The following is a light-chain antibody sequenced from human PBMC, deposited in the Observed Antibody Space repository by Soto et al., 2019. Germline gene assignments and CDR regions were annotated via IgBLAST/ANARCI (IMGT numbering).Light chain of an antibody. Sequence: SLSLSRGEGAALSCRASQTVSKSYLAWYHQKPGQAPRLLIYAASTRATGIPARFSGSGSGTDFTLTISSLEPQDFAVYYCQQRSNWPLTFGRGTKVDIK. CDR1: QTVSKSY. J-gene: IGKJ4*01. CDR2: AAS. V-gene: IGKV3-11*01. CDR3: QQRSNWPLT.